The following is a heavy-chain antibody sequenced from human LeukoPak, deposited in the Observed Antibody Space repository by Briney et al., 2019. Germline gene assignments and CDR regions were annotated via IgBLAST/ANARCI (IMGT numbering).Heavy chain of an antibody. J-gene: IGHJ5*02. D-gene: IGHD5-12*01. CDR1: GGTFSSYA. CDR2: IIPIFGTA. V-gene: IGHV1-69*05. CDR3: ASLGYSGYPFDP. Sequence: SVKVSYKASGGTFSSYAISWVRQAPGQGLEWMGGIIPIFGTANYAQKFQGRVTITTDESTSTAYMELSSLRSEDTAVYYCASLGYSGYPFDPWGQGTLVTVST.